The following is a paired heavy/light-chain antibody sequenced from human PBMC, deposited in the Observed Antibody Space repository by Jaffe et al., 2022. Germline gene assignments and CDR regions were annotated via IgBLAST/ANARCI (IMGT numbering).Heavy chain of an antibody. CDR2: VNGDGTST. Sequence: EVQLLASGGGFVQPGGSLRLSCAASGFTFTSYAMSWVRQAPGKGLEWVSSVNGDGTSTYYAESVKGRFTISRDNSRNTLSLEMNTLRAEDTALYYCAKYYYGSGSYYSLDYWGQGTLVTVSS. CDR1: GFTFTSYA. J-gene: IGHJ4*02. D-gene: IGHD3-10*01. V-gene: IGHV3-23*01. CDR3: AKYYYGSGSYYSLDY.
Light chain of an antibody. CDR1: QSVGSSN. CDR3: QQYGGSPRFT. V-gene: IGKV3-20*01. CDR2: GAS. J-gene: IGKJ3*01. Sequence: EIVLTQSPGTLSLSPGERATLSCRASQSVGSSNLAWYQQKPGQAPRLLIYGASSRATGIPDRFSGSGSETDFTLTISRLEPEDFAVYYCQQYGGSPRFTFGPGTRVDIK.